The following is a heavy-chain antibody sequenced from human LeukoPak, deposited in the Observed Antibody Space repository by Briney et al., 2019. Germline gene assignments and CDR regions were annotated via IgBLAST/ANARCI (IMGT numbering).Heavy chain of an antibody. CDR1: GFTVSSNY. CDR3: ARERDYKGSVDY. J-gene: IGHJ4*02. D-gene: IGHD4-11*01. Sequence: GGSLRLSCAASGFTVSSNYMSWVRQAPGKGLEWVSVIYSGGSTYYADSVKGRFTISRDNSKNTLYLQMNSQRAEDTAVYYCARERDYKGSVDYWGQGTLVTVSS. V-gene: IGHV3-66*02. CDR2: IYSGGST.